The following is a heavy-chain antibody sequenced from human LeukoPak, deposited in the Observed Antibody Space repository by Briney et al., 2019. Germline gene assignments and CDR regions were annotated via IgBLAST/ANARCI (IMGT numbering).Heavy chain of an antibody. D-gene: IGHD3-10*01. Sequence: GGSLRLSCAPSGFTVRSNYLSWVRQAPEKGLEWVSVIYSGGTTYYADSVKGRFTISRDNSQNTIYLQMNSLRAEDTAVYYWARRFGSVTSMHGIDYWGQGTLVTVSS. CDR2: IYSGGTT. V-gene: IGHV3-66*01. CDR1: GFTVRSNY. CDR3: ARRFGSVTSMHGIDY. J-gene: IGHJ4*02.